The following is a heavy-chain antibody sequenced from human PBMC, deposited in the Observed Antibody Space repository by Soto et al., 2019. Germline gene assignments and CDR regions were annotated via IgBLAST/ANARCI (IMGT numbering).Heavy chain of an antibody. Sequence: QVQLVESGGGVVQPGRSLRLSCAASGFTFSSYGMHWVRQAPGKGLEWVAVIWYDGSNKYYADSVKGRFTISRDNSKNTLYLQMNSLRAEDTAVYYCARDQWEQWLVREDSFDYWGQGTLVTFSS. J-gene: IGHJ4*02. CDR2: IWYDGSNK. D-gene: IGHD6-19*01. CDR3: ARDQWEQWLVREDSFDY. V-gene: IGHV3-33*01. CDR1: GFTFSSYG.